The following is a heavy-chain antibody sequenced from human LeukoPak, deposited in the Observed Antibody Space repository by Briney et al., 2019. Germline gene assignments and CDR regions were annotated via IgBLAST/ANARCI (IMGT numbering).Heavy chain of an antibody. J-gene: IGHJ5*02. Sequence: SETLSLTCAVYGGSFSGYYWSWIRKPPGKGLEWIGEINHSGSTNYNPSLKSRVTISVDTSKNQFSLKLSSVTAADTAVYYCARTGADIVVVVAATGWFDPWGQGTLVTVSS. CDR3: ARTGADIVVVVAATGWFDP. CDR1: GGSFSGYY. CDR2: INHSGST. V-gene: IGHV4-34*01. D-gene: IGHD2-15*01.